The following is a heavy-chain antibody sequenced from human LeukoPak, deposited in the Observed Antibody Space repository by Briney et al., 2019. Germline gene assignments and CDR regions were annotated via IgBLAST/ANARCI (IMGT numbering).Heavy chain of an antibody. CDR2: INPNSGGT. CDR3: ARGGYYGGNSRFDP. CDR1: GYTFTGYY. D-gene: IGHD4-23*01. J-gene: IGHJ5*02. Sequence: ASVKVSCKASGYTFTGYYMHWVRQAPGQGLEWMGWINPNSGGTNYAQKFQGRVTMTRNTSISTAYMELSSLRSEDTAVYYCARGGYYGGNSRFDPWGQGTLVTVSS. V-gene: IGHV1-2*02.